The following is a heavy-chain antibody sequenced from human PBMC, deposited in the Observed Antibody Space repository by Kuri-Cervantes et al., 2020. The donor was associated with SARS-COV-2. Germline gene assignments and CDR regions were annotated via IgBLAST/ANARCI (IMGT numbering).Heavy chain of an antibody. CDR1: GYTFTGYY. CDR2: IKPNSGGT. J-gene: IGHJ6*02. CDR3: ARGMVRGLIQYYYYGMDV. Sequence: ASVKVSCKASGYTFTGYYMHWVRQAPGQGLEWMGWIKPNSGGTNYAQKFQGWVTMTRDTSISTVYMELSRLRSDDTAVYYCARGMVRGLIQYYYYGMDVWGQGTTVTVSS. D-gene: IGHD3-10*01. V-gene: IGHV1-2*04.